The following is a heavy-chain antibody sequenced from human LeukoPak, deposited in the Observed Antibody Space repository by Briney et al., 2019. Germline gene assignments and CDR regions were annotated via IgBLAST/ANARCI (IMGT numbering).Heavy chain of an antibody. D-gene: IGHD3-22*01. CDR3: AGKYYYDSSGYFYVDY. Sequence: SETLSLTCAVSGYSISSGYYWGWIRQTPGKGVECTGSVHHSGSTYYNPSLKSRVTISIDTSSNQFSLTMSSVTAADTAVYYCAGKYYYDSSGYFYVDYWGEGTLVTVSS. CDR1: GYSISSGYY. CDR2: VHHSGST. J-gene: IGHJ4*02. V-gene: IGHV4-38-2*01.